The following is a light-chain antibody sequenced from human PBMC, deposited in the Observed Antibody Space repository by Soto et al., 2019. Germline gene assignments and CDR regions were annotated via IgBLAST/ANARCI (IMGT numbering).Light chain of an antibody. CDR2: TNS. J-gene: IGLJ1*01. CDR1: ISNIGNNP. V-gene: IGLV1-44*01. Sequence: QSVLTQPPSVSGTPGQRVSVSCSGSISNIGNNPVNWYQRLPGRAPKLLIFTNSQRPSGVPDRVSGSKSGTSGSLAISGLQSEDEADYYCASWDDSLHAYVFGTGTKVTVL. CDR3: ASWDDSLHAYV.